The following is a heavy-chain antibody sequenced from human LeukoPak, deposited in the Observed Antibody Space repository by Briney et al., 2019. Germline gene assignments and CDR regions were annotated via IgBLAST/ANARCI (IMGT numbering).Heavy chain of an antibody. CDR1: GGSFSGYY. CDR3: VRQGGWGGAASLIDF. J-gene: IGHJ4*02. V-gene: IGHV4-34*01. CDR2: INHSGST. D-gene: IGHD2-15*01. Sequence: PSETLSLTCAVYGGSFSGYYWSWIRQPPGKGLEWIGEINHSGSTNYNPSLKSRVTISVDTSKNQFSLKLSSVTASDTAVYYCVRQGGWGGAASLIDFWGQGTLVAVSS.